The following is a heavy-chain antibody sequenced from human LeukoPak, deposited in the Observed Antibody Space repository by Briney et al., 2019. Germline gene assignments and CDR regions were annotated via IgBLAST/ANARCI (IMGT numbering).Heavy chain of an antibody. V-gene: IGHV3-23*01. CDR1: TFSFRTYS. CDR2: INGGGDST. Sequence: QPGGSLRLSCAASTFSFRTYSMSWVRQAPGKGLQWVSAINGGGDSTYYAESVKGRFTISRDNSKNTVYLQMNSLRAEDTAVYYCVEEGPVSVTTFDYWGQGTQVTVSS. J-gene: IGHJ4*02. D-gene: IGHD5-18*01. CDR3: VEEGPVSVTTFDY.